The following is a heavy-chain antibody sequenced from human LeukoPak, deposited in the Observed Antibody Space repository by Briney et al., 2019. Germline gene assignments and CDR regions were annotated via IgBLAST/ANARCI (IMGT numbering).Heavy chain of an antibody. V-gene: IGHV3-23*01. CDR2: ISGSGGST. J-gene: IGHJ4*02. Sequence: GGSLRLSCAASGFTFSSYGMSWVRQAPGKGLEWVSAISGSGGSTYYADSVKGRFTISRDNSKNTLYLQMNSLRAEDTAVYYCAKVPMFPRRYDSSGYYFDYWGQGTLVTVSS. D-gene: IGHD3-22*01. CDR3: AKVPMFPRRYDSSGYYFDY. CDR1: GFTFSSYG.